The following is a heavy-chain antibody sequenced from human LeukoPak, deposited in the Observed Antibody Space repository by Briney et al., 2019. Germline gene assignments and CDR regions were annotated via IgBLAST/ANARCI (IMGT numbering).Heavy chain of an antibody. Sequence: SETLSLTCSVSGGSISSSGYYWSWIRQPPGKGLEWIGYIYYSGSTNYNPSLKSRVTISVDTSKNQFSLKLSSVTAADTAVYYCARDIGGDIVVGRGPMNWFDPWGQGTLVTVSS. CDR2: IYYSGST. D-gene: IGHD2-2*01. J-gene: IGHJ5*02. CDR1: GGSISSSGYY. CDR3: ARDIGGDIVVGRGPMNWFDP. V-gene: IGHV4-61*08.